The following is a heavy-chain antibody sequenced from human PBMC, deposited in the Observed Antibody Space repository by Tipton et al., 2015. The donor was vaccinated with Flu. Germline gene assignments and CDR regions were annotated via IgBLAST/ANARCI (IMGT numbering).Heavy chain of an antibody. V-gene: IGHV4-39*01. CDR2: IHYTGST. CDR1: GDSIGTSSYY. Sequence: TLSLTCIVSGDSIGTSSYYWAWIRQPPGKGLEWIGIIHYTGSTSYNWSLRSRVTISGDTSKNQFSLKVNSVTAADTAVYYCASVPLYCSSTSCYTSAFDMWGQETMVTVSP. CDR3: ASVPLYCSSTSCYTSAFDM. D-gene: IGHD2-2*01. J-gene: IGHJ3*02.